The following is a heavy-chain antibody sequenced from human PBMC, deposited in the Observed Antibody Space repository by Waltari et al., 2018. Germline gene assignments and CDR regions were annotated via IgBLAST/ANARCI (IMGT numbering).Heavy chain of an antibody. Sequence: QVQLQESGPGLVKPSETLSLTCTVSGGSISSYYWSWIRQPAGKGLEWIGRIYTSGSTNYNPSLKSRVTMSVDTSKNQFSLKLSSVTAADTAVYYCARAGRVKYCSSTSCYTYYFDYWGQGTLVTVSS. CDR2: IYTSGST. CDR3: ARAGRVKYCSSTSCYTYYFDY. V-gene: IGHV4-4*07. CDR1: GGSISSYY. J-gene: IGHJ4*02. D-gene: IGHD2-2*01.